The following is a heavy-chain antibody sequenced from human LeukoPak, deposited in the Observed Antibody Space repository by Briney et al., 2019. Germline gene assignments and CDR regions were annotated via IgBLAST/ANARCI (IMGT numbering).Heavy chain of an antibody. CDR1: GFVFSTYW. J-gene: IGHJ6*03. V-gene: IGHV3-64*01. CDR2: IISNGGST. CDR3: ARVKMGATINDYYYYYMDV. Sequence: PGGSLRLSCAASGFVFSTYWMTWVRQAPGKGLEHVSAIISNGGSTHYTNSVKGRFSISRDNSKNTVYLQMGSLRPDDMAVYYCARVKMGATINDYYYYYMDVWGRGTTVTVSS. D-gene: IGHD1-26*01.